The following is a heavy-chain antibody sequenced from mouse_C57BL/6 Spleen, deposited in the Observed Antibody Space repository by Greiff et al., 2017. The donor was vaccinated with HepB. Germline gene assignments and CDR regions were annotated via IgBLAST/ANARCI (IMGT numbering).Heavy chain of an antibody. CDR1: GYTFTSYW. CDR2: IDPSDSYT. V-gene: IGHV1-50*01. J-gene: IGHJ3*01. D-gene: IGHD1-1*01. CDR3: ARPLYYGSSYWFAY. Sequence: QVQLQQPGAELVKPGASVKLSCKASGYTFTSYWMQWVKQRPGQGLEWIGEIDPSDSYTNYNQKFKGKATLTVDTSSSTAYMQLSSLTSEDSAVYYCARPLYYGSSYWFAYWGQGTLVTVSA.